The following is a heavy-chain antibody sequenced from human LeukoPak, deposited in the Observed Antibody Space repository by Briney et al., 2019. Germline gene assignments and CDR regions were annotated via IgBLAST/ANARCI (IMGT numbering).Heavy chain of an antibody. CDR3: AREENRGYGDY. CDR2: ISSSGKTI. CDR1: GFTFSSYE. V-gene: IGHV3-48*03. D-gene: IGHD5-12*01. J-gene: IGHJ4*02. Sequence: GGSLRLSCAASGFTFSSYEMNWVRQAPGKGLEWVSYISSSGKTIYYAGSVKGRFTISRDNAKNSLYLQMNSLRAEDTAVYYCAREENRGYGDYWGQGTLVTVSS.